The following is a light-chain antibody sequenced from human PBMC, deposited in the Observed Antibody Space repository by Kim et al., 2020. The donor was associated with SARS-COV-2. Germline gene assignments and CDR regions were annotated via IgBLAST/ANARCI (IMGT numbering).Light chain of an antibody. J-gene: IGKJ2*03. CDR1: QTVLYNSNNNNY. CDR3: QQYYSTPHS. V-gene: IGKV4-1*01. CDR2: WAS. Sequence: RATLNCKSSQTVLYNSNNNNYLAWYQQKRGQAHKLLIDWASIRESGVSDRLSGSGSETDFTLTISRLQAEDVAVYYCQQYYSTPHSFGQGTKLEI.